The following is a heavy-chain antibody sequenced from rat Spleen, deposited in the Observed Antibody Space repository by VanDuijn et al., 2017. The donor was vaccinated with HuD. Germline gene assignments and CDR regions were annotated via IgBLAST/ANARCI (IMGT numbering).Heavy chain of an antibody. Sequence: EVQLVETGGGLVQPGESLKLSCVASGFTFSSYWMYWIRQAPGEGLEWLSSISPDGGSTYYPDSVKGRFTISRDNAENTAYLQMNSLWSEDTATYYCTRVLPDYFDYWGQGVMVTVSS. CDR2: ISPDGGST. J-gene: IGHJ2*01. D-gene: IGHD1-1*01. V-gene: IGHV5-58*01. CDR1: GFTFSSYW. CDR3: TRVLPDYFDY.